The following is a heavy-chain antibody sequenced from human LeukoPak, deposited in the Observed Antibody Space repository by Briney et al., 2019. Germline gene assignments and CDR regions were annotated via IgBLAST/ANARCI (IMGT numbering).Heavy chain of an antibody. J-gene: IGHJ4*02. D-gene: IGHD2-15*01. CDR1: GLTFSSYW. CDR3: ARTTPRGYSYYFDY. Sequence: GGSLRLSCAASGLTFSSYWMSWVRQAPGKGLEWVANIKPDGSEKYYVDSVEGRFTISRDNAKNSLYLQMNSLRAEDTAVYYCARTTPRGYSYYFDYWGQGILVTVSS. V-gene: IGHV3-7*05. CDR2: IKPDGSEK.